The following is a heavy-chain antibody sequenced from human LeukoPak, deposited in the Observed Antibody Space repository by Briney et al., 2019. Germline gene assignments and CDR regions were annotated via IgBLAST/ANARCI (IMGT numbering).Heavy chain of an antibody. V-gene: IGHV4-59*01. Sequence: SETLSLTCTVSGGSISSSYWSWIRQPPGKGLEWIGYIYYSGSTNYTPSLKSRVSISVDTSKNQLSLNLSSVTAADTAVYYCATSSGWYYFDSWGRGTLVTVSS. J-gene: IGHJ4*02. D-gene: IGHD6-19*01. CDR1: GGSISSSY. CDR3: ATSSGWYYFDS. CDR2: IYYSGST.